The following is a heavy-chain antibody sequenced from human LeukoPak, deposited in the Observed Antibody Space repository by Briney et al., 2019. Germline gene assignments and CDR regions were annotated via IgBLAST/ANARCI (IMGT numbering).Heavy chain of an antibody. Sequence: TSETLSLTCTVPGGHISCYYCSWIRQPPGKGLERIGYFHYSDSINYKPSLKSQVNISEDTSKNQFSLKLSSVTAADTAVYYCARTTEEYYGSGKFRRYYSYYYYMDVWGKGTTVTVSS. CDR3: ARTTEEYYGSGKFRRYYSYYYYMDV. CDR1: GGHISCYY. CDR2: FHYSDSI. J-gene: IGHJ6*03. D-gene: IGHD3-10*01. V-gene: IGHV4-59*01.